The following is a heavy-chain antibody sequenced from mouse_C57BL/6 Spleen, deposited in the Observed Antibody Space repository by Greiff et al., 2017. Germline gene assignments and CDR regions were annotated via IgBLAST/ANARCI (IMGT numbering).Heavy chain of an antibody. Sequence: QVQLQQPGAELVMPGASVKLSCKASGYTFTSYWMHWVKQRPGQGLEWIGEIDPSDSYTNYNQKFKGKSTLTVDKSSSTAYMQLSSLTSEDSAVYYCARGANSLDYWGQGTTLTVSS. D-gene: IGHD4-1*01. CDR3: ARGANSLDY. CDR1: GYTFTSYW. J-gene: IGHJ2*01. V-gene: IGHV1-69*01. CDR2: IDPSDSYT.